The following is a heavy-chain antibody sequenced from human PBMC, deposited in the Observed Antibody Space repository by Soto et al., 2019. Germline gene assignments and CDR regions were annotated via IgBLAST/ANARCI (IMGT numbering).Heavy chain of an antibody. J-gene: IGHJ4*02. CDR1: GGSISSSNW. V-gene: IGHV4-4*02. CDR3: AATYYYDSSGYYYLDY. D-gene: IGHD3-22*01. CDR2: IYHSGST. Sequence: SETLSLTCAVSGGSISSSNWWSWVRQPPGKGLEWIGEIYHSGSTNYNPSLKSRVTISVDKSKNQFSLKLSSVTAADTAVYYCAATYYYDSSGYYYLDYWGQGTLVTVSS.